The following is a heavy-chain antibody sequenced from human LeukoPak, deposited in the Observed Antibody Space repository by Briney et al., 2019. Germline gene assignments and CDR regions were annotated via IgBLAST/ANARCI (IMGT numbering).Heavy chain of an antibody. CDR2: IYYSRST. CDR1: GGSISSYY. Sequence: PSETLSLTCTVSGGSISSYYWSWIRQPPGKGLEWIGYIYYSRSTNYNPSLKSRVTISVDTSKNQFSLKLSSVTAADTAVYDCARDSGTYYYDSSGYYNNWFDPWGQGTLVTVSS. D-gene: IGHD3-22*01. CDR3: ARDSGTYYYDSSGYYNNWFDP. V-gene: IGHV4-59*01. J-gene: IGHJ5*02.